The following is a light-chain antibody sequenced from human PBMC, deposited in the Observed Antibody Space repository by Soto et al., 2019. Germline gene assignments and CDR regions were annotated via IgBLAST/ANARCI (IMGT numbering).Light chain of an antibody. J-gene: IGKJ1*01. V-gene: IGKV3-20*01. CDR2: GTS. Sequence: EIVLRQSPGSLSLSLGERATLSCRASQSVDSAFFAWYQQKPGQPPRLLIFGTSRRATGIPDRFSGSGSGTDFTLTISRLEPEDFAVYYCQQFASSLTFGQGTKVEI. CDR1: QSVDSAF. CDR3: QQFASSLT.